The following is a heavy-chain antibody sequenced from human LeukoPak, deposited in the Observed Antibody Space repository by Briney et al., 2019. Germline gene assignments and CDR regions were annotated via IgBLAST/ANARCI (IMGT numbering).Heavy chain of an antibody. CDR1: GDLISIHY. CDR3: ARLHYETSGLYYDLDY. CDR2: IHYSVTT. D-gene: IGHD3-22*01. J-gene: IGHJ4*02. Sequence: SETLSLTCTVTGDLISIHYWMWTPQPPGKGLEWIGYIHYSVTTNYNPSLKSRIAISVDTSKNQFSLKLTSVTAADTAVYYCARLHYETSGLYYDLDYWGQGTLVTVSS. V-gene: IGHV4-59*08.